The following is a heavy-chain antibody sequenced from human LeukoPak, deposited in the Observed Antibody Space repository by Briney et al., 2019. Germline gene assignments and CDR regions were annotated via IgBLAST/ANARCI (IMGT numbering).Heavy chain of an antibody. Sequence: PGGSRRLSWAAAGFTFGTYSMGWVRQAAGKGLEWVSGINADDFRTYYADSVKGRFTISRDNSKNTLSLQLNSLRAEDTAVYYCAKDATRTSGWYYFDHWGQGTLVTVSS. V-gene: IGHV3-23*01. CDR1: GFTFGTYS. CDR3: AKDATRTSGWYYFDH. D-gene: IGHD6-19*01. J-gene: IGHJ4*02. CDR2: INADDFRT.